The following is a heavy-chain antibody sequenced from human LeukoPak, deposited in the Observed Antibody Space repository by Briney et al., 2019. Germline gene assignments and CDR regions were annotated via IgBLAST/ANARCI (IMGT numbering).Heavy chain of an antibody. J-gene: IGHJ4*02. V-gene: IGHV4-34*01. CDR3: ARAWRIVVVPAAMRRGPFDY. CDR1: VGSSCGYY. D-gene: IGHD2-2*01. Sequence: PETPSLTCALYVGSSCGYYWSWIRQPPGKGPEWRGEINHSGSTNYNPTLKSPVTISVDTSKTQFSLKPSSVTAADTAVYYCARAWRIVVVPAAMRRGPFDYWGQGTLVTVSS. CDR2: INHSGST.